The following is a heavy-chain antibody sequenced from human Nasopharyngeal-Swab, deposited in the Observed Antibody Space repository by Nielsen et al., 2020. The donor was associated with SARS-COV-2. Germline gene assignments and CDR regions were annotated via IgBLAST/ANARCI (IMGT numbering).Heavy chain of an antibody. CDR2: IMEDGSEN. D-gene: IGHD1-20*01. CDR1: GFTFGNYW. J-gene: IGHJ4*02. Sequence: GGSLRLSCAASGFTFGNYWMSWVRQAPGKRLEWVANIMEDGSENDYVDSVKGRFTISRDNIKKSLYLQMNSLRVEETAVYFCTRLPRNNWRLDSWGQGILVTVSS. CDR3: TRLPRNNWRLDS. V-gene: IGHV3-7*03.